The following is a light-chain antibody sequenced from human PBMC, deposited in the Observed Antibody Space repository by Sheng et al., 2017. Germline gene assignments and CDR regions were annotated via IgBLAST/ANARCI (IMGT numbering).Light chain of an antibody. CDR1: QDINYY. J-gene: IGKJ1*01. Sequence: DIQMTQSPSSLSASVGDRVTITCRASQDINYYLAWFQQKPGKVPKLLISAASTLQSGVPSRFSGSGSGTDFTLTIRSLQPEDFATYYCQKYNSAPWTFGQGTKVDIK. CDR2: AAS. V-gene: IGKV1-27*01. CDR3: QKYNSAPWT.